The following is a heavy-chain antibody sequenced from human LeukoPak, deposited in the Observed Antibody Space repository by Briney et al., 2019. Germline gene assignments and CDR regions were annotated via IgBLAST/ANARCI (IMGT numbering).Heavy chain of an antibody. CDR1: GFTFSSYS. CDR2: IRYDGSNE. CDR3: TKGANVLYAFDI. D-gene: IGHD2-8*01. Sequence: GGSLRLSCAASGFTFSSYSMHWVRQAPGKGLEWVAFIRYDGSNEYYADSVKGRFTISRDNSKNTLYLQMNSLRAEDTAVYYCTKGANVLYAFDIWGQGTMVTVSS. J-gene: IGHJ3*02. V-gene: IGHV3-30*02.